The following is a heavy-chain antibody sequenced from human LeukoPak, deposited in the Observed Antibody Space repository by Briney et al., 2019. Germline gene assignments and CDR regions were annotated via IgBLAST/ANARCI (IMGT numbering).Heavy chain of an antibody. V-gene: IGHV1-2*02. D-gene: IGHD3-3*01. CDR2: INPNSGGT. CDR3: AKAGVVDFYYYYYMDV. CDR1: GYAFTGYY. Sequence: ASVKVSCKASGYAFTGYYMHWVRQAPGQGLEWMGWINPNSGGTNYAQKFQGRVTMTRDTSISTAYMELSRLRSDDTAVYYCAKAGVVDFYYYYYMDVWGKGTTVTVSS. J-gene: IGHJ6*03.